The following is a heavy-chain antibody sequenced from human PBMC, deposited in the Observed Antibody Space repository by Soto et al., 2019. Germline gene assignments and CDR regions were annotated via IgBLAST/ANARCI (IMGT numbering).Heavy chain of an antibody. CDR1: GGSISSSSYY. J-gene: IGHJ5*02. V-gene: IGHV4-39*01. D-gene: IGHD3-10*01. CDR3: ASPGWYYYGSGTGGNRFDP. CDR2: IYYSGST. Sequence: PSETLSLTCTVSGGSISSSSYYWGWIRQPPGKGLEWIGSIYYSGSTYYNPSLKSRVTISVDTSKNQFSLKLSSVTAADTAVYYCASPGWYYYGSGTGGNRFDPWGQGTLVTVSS.